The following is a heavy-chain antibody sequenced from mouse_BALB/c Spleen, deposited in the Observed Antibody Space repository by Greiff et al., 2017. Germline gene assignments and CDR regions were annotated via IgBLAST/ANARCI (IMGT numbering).Heavy chain of an antibody. CDR2: IWAGGST. D-gene: IGHD2-4*01. CDR3: ARVTMITTWAMDY. CDR1: GFSFTSYG. V-gene: IGHV2-9*02. J-gene: IGHJ4*01. Sequence: VQRVESGPGLVAPSQSLSITCTVSGFSFTSYGVHWVRQPPGKGLEWLGVIWAGGSTNYNSALMSRLSISKDNSTSQVFLKMSSLQTDDTAMYYCARVTMITTWAMDYWGQGTSVTVSA.